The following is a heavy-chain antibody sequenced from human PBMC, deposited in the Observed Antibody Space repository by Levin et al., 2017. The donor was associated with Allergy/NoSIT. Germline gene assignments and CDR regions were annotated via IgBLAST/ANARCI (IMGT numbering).Heavy chain of an antibody. D-gene: IGHD1-26*01. CDR1: GYTVTSYG. CDR2: ISGYNGNT. CDR3: ARDRAEWELLKYFDY. J-gene: IGHJ4*02. Sequence: GGSLRLSCKASGYTVTSYGFSWVRQAPGQGLEWMGWISGYNGNTKYLQKLQGRVTMTTDTSTSTAYMELRSLKSDDTAVYYCARDRAEWELLKYFDYWGQGTLVTVSS. V-gene: IGHV1-18*01.